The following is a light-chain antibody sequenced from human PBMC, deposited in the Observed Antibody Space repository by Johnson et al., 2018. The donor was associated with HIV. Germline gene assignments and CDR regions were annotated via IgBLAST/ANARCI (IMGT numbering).Light chain of an antibody. CDR2: ENN. CDR1: SSNIGNNY. CDR3: GTWDSSLSVYV. V-gene: IGLV1-51*02. Sequence: QSVLTQPPSVSAAPGQKVTISCSGSSSNIGNNYVSWYQQLPGTAHKLLIYENNKRPSGVPDRFSASKSGTSATLDITGLQTGDEADYYCGTWDSSLSVYVFGTGTKVTVL. J-gene: IGLJ1*01.